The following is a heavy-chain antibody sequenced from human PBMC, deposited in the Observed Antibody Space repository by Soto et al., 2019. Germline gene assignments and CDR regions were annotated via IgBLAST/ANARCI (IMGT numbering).Heavy chain of an antibody. V-gene: IGHV3-49*04. J-gene: IGHJ3*02. Sequence: GGSLRLSCRASGFTFGDYAMSWVRQAPGKGLEWVGFIRSKVYGGTTEYAASVRGRFTMSRDHSKNIAYLQISSLKTDDTAVYYCSRVFGDGYNYGAFGTWGQGTMVTVSS. CDR3: SRVFGDGYNYGAFGT. CDR1: GFTFGDYA. D-gene: IGHD5-12*01. CDR2: IRSKVYGGTT.